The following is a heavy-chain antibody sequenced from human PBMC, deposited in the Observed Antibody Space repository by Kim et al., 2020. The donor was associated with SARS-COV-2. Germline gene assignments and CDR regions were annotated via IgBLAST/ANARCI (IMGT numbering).Heavy chain of an antibody. CDR2: IYHSGST. V-gene: IGHV4-4*02. CDR1: GCSISSSNW. CDR3: ARDDTDSPDPTTPYGMDV. J-gene: IGHJ6*02. Sequence: SETLSLTCAVSGCSISSSNWWSWVRQPPGKGLEWTGEIYHSGSTNYNPSLKSRVTISVDKSKNQFSLKLSSVTAADTAVYYCARDDTDSPDPTTPYGMDVWGQGTTVTVSS. D-gene: IGHD4-17*01.